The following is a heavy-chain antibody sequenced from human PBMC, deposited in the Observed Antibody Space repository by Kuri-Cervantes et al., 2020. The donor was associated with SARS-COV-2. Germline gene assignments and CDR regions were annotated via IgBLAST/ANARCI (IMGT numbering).Heavy chain of an antibody. Sequence: GGSLRLSCAAPGSTFSSYGMHWVRQAPGKGLEWVAFIRYDGSNKYYADSVKGRFTISRDNSTNTLYLQMNSLRAEDTAVYYCARDRYSSGWNYFDYWGQGTLVTVSS. J-gene: IGHJ4*02. CDR2: IRYDGSNK. D-gene: IGHD6-19*01. CDR1: GSTFSSYG. V-gene: IGHV3-30*02. CDR3: ARDRYSSGWNYFDY.